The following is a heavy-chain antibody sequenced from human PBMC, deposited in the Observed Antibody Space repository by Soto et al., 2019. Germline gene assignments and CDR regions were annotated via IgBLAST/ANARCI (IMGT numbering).Heavy chain of an antibody. Sequence: QVQLVESGGGVVQPGRSLRLSCAASGFTFSSYGMHWVRQAPGKGLEWVAVIWYDGSNKYYADSVKGRFTISRDNSKNTLYLQMNSLRAEDTAVYYCARGLGVPAASYYYYGMDVWGQGTTVTVSS. D-gene: IGHD2-2*01. CDR1: GFTFSSYG. V-gene: IGHV3-33*01. J-gene: IGHJ6*02. CDR3: ARGLGVPAASYYYYGMDV. CDR2: IWYDGSNK.